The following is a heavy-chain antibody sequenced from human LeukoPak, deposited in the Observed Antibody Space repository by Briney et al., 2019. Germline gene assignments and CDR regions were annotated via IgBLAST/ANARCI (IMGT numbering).Heavy chain of an antibody. J-gene: IGHJ4*02. CDR1: GFTFDDYG. CDR3: ARDRPPGYCSSTSCYEFDY. V-gene: IGHV3-20*04. Sequence: GGSLRLSCAASGFTFDDYGMSWVRQAPGKGLEWVSGINWNGGSTGYAGSVKGRFTISRDNAKNSLYLQMNSLRAEDTALYYCARDRPPGYCSSTSCYEFDYWGQGTLVTVSS. CDR2: INWNGGST. D-gene: IGHD2-2*01.